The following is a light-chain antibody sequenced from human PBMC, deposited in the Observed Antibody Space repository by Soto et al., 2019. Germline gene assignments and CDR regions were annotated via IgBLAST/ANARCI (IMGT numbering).Light chain of an antibody. CDR2: DAS. J-gene: IGKJ1*01. Sequence: DIQMTQSPSTLSASVGDRVTITCRASQSVSSWLAWYQQKPGKAPKFLIYDASSLESGVPSRFSGSGSGTEFSLTISSLQPDDFATYYCQQYGSYPRTFGQGTKVEIK. CDR3: QQYGSYPRT. V-gene: IGKV1-5*01. CDR1: QSVSSW.